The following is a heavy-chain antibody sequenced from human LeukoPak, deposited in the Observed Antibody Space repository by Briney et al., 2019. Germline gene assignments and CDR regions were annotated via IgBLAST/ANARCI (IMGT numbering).Heavy chain of an antibody. J-gene: IGHJ4*02. D-gene: IGHD2-2*01. CDR1: GFTFSSYA. Sequence: GGSLRLSCAASGFTFSSYAMHWVRQAPGKGLEWVAVISYDGSNKYYADSVKGRFTISRDNSKNTLYLQMNSLRAEDTAVYYCARGGLLSYYFDYWGQGTLVTVSS. CDR3: ARGGLLSYYFDY. CDR2: ISYDGSNK. V-gene: IGHV3-30*11.